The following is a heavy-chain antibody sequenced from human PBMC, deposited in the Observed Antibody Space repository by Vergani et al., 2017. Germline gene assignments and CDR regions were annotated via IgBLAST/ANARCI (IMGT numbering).Heavy chain of an antibody. V-gene: IGHV3-23*03. CDR1: GFTFSSYA. Sequence: EVQLLESGGGLVQPGGSLRLSCAASGFTFSSYAMSWVRQAPGKGLEWVSVIYSGGSTYYADSVKGRFTISRDNSKNTLYLQMNSLRAEDTAVYYCAKIMATTIDYWGQGTLVTVSS. CDR2: IYSGGST. D-gene: IGHD5-12*01. J-gene: IGHJ4*02. CDR3: AKIMATTIDY.